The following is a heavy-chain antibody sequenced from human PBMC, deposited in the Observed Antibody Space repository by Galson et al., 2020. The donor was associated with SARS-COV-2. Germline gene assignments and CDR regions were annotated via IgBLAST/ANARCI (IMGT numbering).Heavy chain of an antibody. CDR3: AREWAARRDNWFDP. V-gene: IGHV4-4*07. CDR1: GGSINSYY. D-gene: IGHD6-6*01. J-gene: IGHJ5*02. Sequence: TSDTLSVTSTRRGGSINSYYWSGLGKPAREGLGWSGRIYTRGGTNYNPSLKSRVTMSVDTSKNQFSLKLSSVTAADTAVYYCAREWAARRDNWFDPGVRGTLVTVSS. CDR2: IYTRGGT.